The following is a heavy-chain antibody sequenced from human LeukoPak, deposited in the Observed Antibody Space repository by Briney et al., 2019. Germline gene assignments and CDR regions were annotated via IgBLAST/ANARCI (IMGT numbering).Heavy chain of an antibody. CDR1: GYTFTGYY. Sequence: ASVKVSCKASGYTFTGYYMHWVRQAPGQGLEWMGWINPNSGGTNYAQKFQGRVTMIRDTSISTAYMELSRLRSDDTAVYYCARTNTLTGYRPFYFDYWGQRTLVTVSS. CDR3: ARTNTLTGYRPFYFDY. J-gene: IGHJ4*02. CDR2: INPNSGGT. V-gene: IGHV1-2*02. D-gene: IGHD3-9*01.